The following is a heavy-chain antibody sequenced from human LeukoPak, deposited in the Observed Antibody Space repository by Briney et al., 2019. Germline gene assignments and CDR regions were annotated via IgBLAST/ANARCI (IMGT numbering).Heavy chain of an antibody. CDR2: INPNSGGT. D-gene: IGHD5-18*01. V-gene: IGHV1-2*02. CDR1: GYTFTGYY. Sequence: ASVKVSCKASGYTFTGYYMHWVRQAPGQGLEWMGWINPNSGGTNYARKFQGRVTMTRDTSISTAYMELSRLRSDDTAVYYCARGYSYGPYYFDYWGQGTLVTVSS. CDR3: ARGYSYGPYYFDY. J-gene: IGHJ4*02.